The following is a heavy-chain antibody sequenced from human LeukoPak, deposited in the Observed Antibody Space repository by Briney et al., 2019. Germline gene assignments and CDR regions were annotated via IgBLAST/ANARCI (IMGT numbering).Heavy chain of an antibody. Sequence: PGGSLRLSCAASGFTFDDYAMHWVRQAPGKGLEWVSLISGDGGSTYYADSVKGRFTTSRDNSKNSLYLQMNSLRTEDTALYYCAKDLGRQYYYYYYGMDVWGQGTTVTVSS. CDR1: GFTFDDYA. D-gene: IGHD7-27*01. V-gene: IGHV3-43*02. CDR2: ISGDGGST. CDR3: AKDLGRQYYYYYYGMDV. J-gene: IGHJ6*02.